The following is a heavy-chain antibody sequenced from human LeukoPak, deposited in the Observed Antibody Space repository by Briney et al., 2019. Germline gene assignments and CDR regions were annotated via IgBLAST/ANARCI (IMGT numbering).Heavy chain of an antibody. CDR3: ARVVLRYFDWSYNWFDP. CDR2: ISAYNGNT. V-gene: IGHV1-18*01. CDR1: GYTFTSYG. Sequence: GASVKVSCKASGYTFTSYGISWVRQAPGQGLEWMGWISAYNGNTNYAQKLQGRVTMTRDTSISTAYMELSRLGSDDTAVYYCARVVLRYFDWSYNWFDPWGQGTLVTVSS. J-gene: IGHJ5*02. D-gene: IGHD3-9*01.